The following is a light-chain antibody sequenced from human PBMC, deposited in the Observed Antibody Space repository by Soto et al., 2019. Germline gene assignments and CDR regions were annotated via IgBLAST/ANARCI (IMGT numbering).Light chain of an antibody. CDR1: SSDVGGYNY. CDR2: EVS. J-gene: IGLJ1*01. Sequence: QSALTQPPSASGSPGQSVTISCTGTSSDVGGYNYVSWYQKHPGKAPKLMISEVSKRPSGVPDRFSGSKSGNTASLTVSGRRAEDEADYYCSSYAGSNNFCVFGPGTKVTGL. V-gene: IGLV2-8*01. CDR3: SSYAGSNNFCV.